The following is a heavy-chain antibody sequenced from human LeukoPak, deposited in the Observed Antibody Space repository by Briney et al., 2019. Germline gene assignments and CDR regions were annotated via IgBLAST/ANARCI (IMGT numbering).Heavy chain of an antibody. V-gene: IGHV1-2*02. CDR2: INPNSGGT. D-gene: IGHD3-10*01. J-gene: IGHJ3*02. CDR3: ASTPMVRGGEDAFDI. CDR1: GYTFTGYY. Sequence: ASVKVSCKASGYTFTGYYMHWVRQAPGQGLEWMGWINPNSGGTNYAQKFQGRVTMTRDTSISTAYMELSRLRSDDTAVYYCASTPMVRGGEDAFDIWGQGTMVTVSS.